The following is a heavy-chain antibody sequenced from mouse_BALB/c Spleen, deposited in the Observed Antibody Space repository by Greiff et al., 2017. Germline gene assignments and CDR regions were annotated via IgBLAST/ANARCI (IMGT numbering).Heavy chain of an antibody. CDR2: ISSGGSYT. V-gene: IGHV5-6*02. Sequence: VMLVESGGDLVKPGGSLKLSCAASGFTFSSYGMSWVRQTPDKRLEWVATISSGGSYTYYPDSVKGRFTISRDNAKNTLYLQMSSLKSEDTAMYYCARGGDGYYLYAMDYWGQGTSVTVSS. CDR3: ARGGDGYYLYAMDY. J-gene: IGHJ4*01. D-gene: IGHD2-3*01. CDR1: GFTFSSYG.